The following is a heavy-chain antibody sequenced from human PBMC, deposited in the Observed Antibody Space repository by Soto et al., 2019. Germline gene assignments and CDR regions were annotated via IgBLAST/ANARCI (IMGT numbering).Heavy chain of an antibody. V-gene: IGHV4-30-4*01. D-gene: IGHD6-6*01. Sequence: QVQLQESGPGLVKPSQTLSLTCTVSGGSISSGDYYWSWIRQHPGQGLEWIGYIYYSGSTYYNPSLKSPVTRSVDTSKNQFSLKLSSVTAADTAVYYCARERPDGARLDPWGQGTLVTVSS. CDR2: IYYSGST. CDR3: ARERPDGARLDP. J-gene: IGHJ5*02. CDR1: GGSISSGDYY.